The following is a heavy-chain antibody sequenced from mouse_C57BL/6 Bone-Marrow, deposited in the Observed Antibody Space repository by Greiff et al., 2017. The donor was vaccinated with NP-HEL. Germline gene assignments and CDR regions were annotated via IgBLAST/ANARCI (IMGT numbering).Heavy chain of an antibody. CDR3: TGYYGSWY. CDR1: GYTFTDYE. Sequence: VHLVESGAELVRPGASVTLSCKASGYTFTDYEMHWVKQTPVHGLEWIGAIDPETGGTAYNQKFKGKAILTADKSSSTAYMELRSLTSEDSAVYYCTGYYGSWYWGQGTLVTVSA. V-gene: IGHV1-15*01. J-gene: IGHJ3*01. CDR2: IDPETGGT. D-gene: IGHD1-1*01.